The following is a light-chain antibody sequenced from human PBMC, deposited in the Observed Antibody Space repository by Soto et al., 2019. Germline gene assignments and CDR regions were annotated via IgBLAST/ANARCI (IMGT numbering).Light chain of an antibody. CDR2: DVS. V-gene: IGLV2-14*03. J-gene: IGLJ1*01. CDR3: SSYTSSSTLPYV. Sequence: QSALTPPASVSGSPGHSITISCTEPSSDVSGYNYVSWYQRHPGKAPKLTIYDVSNRPSGVSNRFSGSKSGNTASLTISGLQADDEADYYCSSYTSSSTLPYVFGTGTKVTVL. CDR1: SSDVSGYNY.